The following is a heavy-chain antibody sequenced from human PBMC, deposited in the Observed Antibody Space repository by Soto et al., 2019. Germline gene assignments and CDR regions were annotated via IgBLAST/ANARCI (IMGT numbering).Heavy chain of an antibody. CDR1: GYSFTSYD. CDR2: MSPKTANT. D-gene: IGHD7-27*01. J-gene: IGHJ5*01. Sequence: RAPVNRSRKASGYSFTSYDINRGLQTAGQGLEWMGWMSPKTANTGYAQKFQGRVTMTRSTSISTAYMELSSLTSEDTAVYYCTGGPPNWGFDSWGQGTPVTVSS. CDR3: TGGPPNWGFDS. V-gene: IGHV1-8*01.